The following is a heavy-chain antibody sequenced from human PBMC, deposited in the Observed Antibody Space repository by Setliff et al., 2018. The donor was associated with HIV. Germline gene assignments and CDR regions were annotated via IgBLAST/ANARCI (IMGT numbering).Heavy chain of an antibody. Sequence: SGPTLVNPTQTLTLTCTFSGLSLSTSGVGVGWIRQSPGKALEWLAFIYWNNNKHYSTSLKSRLTVTISIDTSKNQFSLQLTSVTAADTAVYYCVNPSGAMGDFDSWGQGTLVTVSS. CDR1: GLSLSTSGVG. CDR3: VNPSGAMGDFDS. J-gene: IGHJ4*02. D-gene: IGHD3-16*01. CDR2: IYWNNNK. V-gene: IGHV2-5*01.